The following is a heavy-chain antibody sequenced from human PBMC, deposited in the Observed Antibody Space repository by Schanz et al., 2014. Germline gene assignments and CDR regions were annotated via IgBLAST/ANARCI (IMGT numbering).Heavy chain of an antibody. CDR2: INLYGGST. V-gene: IGHV1-46*03. D-gene: IGHD6-13*01. CDR1: GGTFSRLT. Sequence: QVQLVQSGADVKKPGSSVRVSCKASGGTFSRLTFSWVRQAPGQGLEWMGIINLYGGSTNYAQKFQGRVTVTRDTSTSTVYMELSSLRSEDTAVYYCARDGVDAAAGGNYWGQGTLVTVSS. J-gene: IGHJ4*02. CDR3: ARDGVDAAAGGNY.